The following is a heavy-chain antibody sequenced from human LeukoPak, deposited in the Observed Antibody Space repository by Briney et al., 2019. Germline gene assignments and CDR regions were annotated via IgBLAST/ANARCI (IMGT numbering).Heavy chain of an antibody. Sequence: GGSLRLSCAASGFTFDDYAMHWVRQAPGKGLEWVSGISWNSGSIGYADSVKGRFTISRDNAKNSLYLQMNSLRAEDTAVYYCARDPKDYYGSGKSDYWGQGTLVTVSS. CDR1: GFTFDDYA. CDR2: ISWNSGSI. CDR3: ARDPKDYYGSGKSDY. D-gene: IGHD3-10*01. V-gene: IGHV3-9*01. J-gene: IGHJ4*02.